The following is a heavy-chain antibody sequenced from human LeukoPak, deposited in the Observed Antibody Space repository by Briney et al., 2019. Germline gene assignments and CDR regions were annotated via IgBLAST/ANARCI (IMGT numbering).Heavy chain of an antibody. CDR2: ISAYNGNT. V-gene: IGHV1-18*04. CDR1: GYTFTSYG. D-gene: IGHD3-9*01. CDR3: ARVSRYFDWLPYNYGMDV. Sequence: ASVKVSCKASGYTFTSYGISWVRQAPGQGLEWMGWISAYNGNTNYAQKLQGRVTMTTDTSTSTAYMELRSLRSDDTALYYCARVSRYFDWLPYNYGMDVWGKGTTVTVSS. J-gene: IGHJ6*04.